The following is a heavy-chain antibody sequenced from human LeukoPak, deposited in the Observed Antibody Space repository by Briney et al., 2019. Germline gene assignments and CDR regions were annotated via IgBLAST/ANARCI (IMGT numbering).Heavy chain of an antibody. V-gene: IGHV4-4*07. CDR3: ARGNWNYASFWFDP. D-gene: IGHD1-7*01. CDR1: GGSISSYY. CDR2: IYTSGST. Sequence: SETLSLTCTVSGGSISSYYWSWIRQPAGKGLEWIGRIYTSGSTNYNPSLKSRVTMSVDTSKNQFSLKLSSVTAADTAVYYCARGNWNYASFWFDPWGQGTLVTVSS. J-gene: IGHJ5*02.